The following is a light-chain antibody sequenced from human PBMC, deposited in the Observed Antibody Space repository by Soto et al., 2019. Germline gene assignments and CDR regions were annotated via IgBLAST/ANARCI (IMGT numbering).Light chain of an antibody. CDR3: QQYYSTPLT. CDR2: WAP. J-gene: IGKJ3*01. Sequence: DIVMTQSPDSLAVSLGERATINCKSSQSLLYSSNNKNFLAWYQQKPGQPPKLLFYWAPTRQSGVPDRFSGSGSGTDFTLTISSLQAEDVAVYYCQQYYSTPLTFGPGTKVDIK. V-gene: IGKV4-1*01. CDR1: QSLLYSSNNKNF.